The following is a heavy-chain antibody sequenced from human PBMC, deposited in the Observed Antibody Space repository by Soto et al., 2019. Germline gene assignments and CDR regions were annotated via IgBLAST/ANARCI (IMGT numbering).Heavy chain of an antibody. V-gene: IGHV3-66*01. D-gene: IGHD3-22*01. CDR3: ARDGYYDSSGSVDY. CDR2: IYSGGST. CDR1: GFTVSSNY. Sequence: GGSLRLSCAASGFTVSSNYMSWVRQAPGKGLEWVSVIYSGGSTYYADSVKGRFTISRDNSKNTLYLQMNSLRAEDTAVYYCARDGYYDSSGSVDYWGQGTLVTVSS. J-gene: IGHJ4*02.